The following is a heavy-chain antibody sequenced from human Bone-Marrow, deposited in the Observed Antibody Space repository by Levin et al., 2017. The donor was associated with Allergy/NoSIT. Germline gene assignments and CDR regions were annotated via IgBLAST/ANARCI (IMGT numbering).Heavy chain of an antibody. CDR1: GFTFSSYG. CDR3: AREQRSGWYYAGMDV. V-gene: IGHV3-33*01. Sequence: GGSLRLSCAASGFTFSSYGMHWVRQAPGKGLEWVAVIWYDGSNKYYADSVKGRFTISRDNSKNTLYLQMNSLRAEDTAVYYCAREQRSGWYYAGMDVWGQGTTVTVSS. D-gene: IGHD6-19*01. J-gene: IGHJ6*02. CDR2: IWYDGSNK.